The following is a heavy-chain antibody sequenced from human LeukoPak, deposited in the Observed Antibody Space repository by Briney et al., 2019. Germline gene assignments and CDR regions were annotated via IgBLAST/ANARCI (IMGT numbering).Heavy chain of an antibody. CDR3: ARAAAAGKGSFDY. D-gene: IGHD6-13*01. CDR2: IYYSGST. V-gene: IGHV4-59*01. CDR1: GGSISSYY. J-gene: IGHJ4*02. Sequence: SETLSLTCTVPGGSISSYYWSWIRQPPGKGLEWIGYIYYSGSTNYNPSLKSRVTISVDTSKNQFSLKLSSVTAADTAVYYCARAAAAGKGSFDYWGQGTLVTVSS.